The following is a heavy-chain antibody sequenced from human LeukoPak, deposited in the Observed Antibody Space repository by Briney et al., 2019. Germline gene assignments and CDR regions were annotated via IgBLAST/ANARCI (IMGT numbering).Heavy chain of an antibody. D-gene: IGHD3-3*02. CDR1: GFTFSSYW. Sequence: GGSLRLSCAASGFTFSSYWMSWVRQAPGRGLEWVATIKQEGSEKYYVDSVKGRFTISRDNAKNSLYLQMNSLRAEDTAVYYCARVHSIFGVVMYYFDYWGQGTLVTVSS. CDR2: IKQEGSEK. V-gene: IGHV3-7*01. CDR3: ARVHSIFGVVMYYFDY. J-gene: IGHJ4*02.